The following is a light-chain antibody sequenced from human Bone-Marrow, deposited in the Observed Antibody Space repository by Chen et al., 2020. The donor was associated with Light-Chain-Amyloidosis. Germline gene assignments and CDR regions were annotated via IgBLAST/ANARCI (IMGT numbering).Light chain of an antibody. J-gene: IGLJ2*01. CDR3: QSADSSGTYEVI. CDR2: RDT. CDR1: DLPTKY. V-gene: IGLV3-25*03. Sequence: SYELTQPPSVSASPGQTARITCSGDDLPTKYAYGYQQNPGRAPVLVIHRDTERPSGISERFSGSSSGTTATLTISGVQAEDEADYHCQSADSSGTYEVIFGGGTKLTVL.